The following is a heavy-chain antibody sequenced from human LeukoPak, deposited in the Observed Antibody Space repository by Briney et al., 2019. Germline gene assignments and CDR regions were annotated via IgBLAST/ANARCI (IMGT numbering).Heavy chain of an antibody. CDR1: GFTFSNYN. V-gene: IGHV3-64D*09. D-gene: IGHD3-16*01. CDR2: IGDTGGTT. Sequence: GGSERLSCSASGFTFSNYNMHWVRQSPGKGLEHVSIIGDTGGTTRYADSVKGRFSVSRDNSKNTLYLQMSSLRPDDTAIYYCVKDLTYSFDYWGQGTLVTVCS. J-gene: IGHJ4*02. CDR3: VKDLTYSFDY.